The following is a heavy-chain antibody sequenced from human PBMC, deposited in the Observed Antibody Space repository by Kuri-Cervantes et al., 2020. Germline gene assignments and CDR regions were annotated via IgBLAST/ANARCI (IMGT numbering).Heavy chain of an antibody. CDR1: GGSISSYY. D-gene: IGHD6-19*01. CDR3: ARLRLGGSSGWNEIGY. CDR2: IYTSGST. J-gene: IGHJ4*02. Sequence: SETLSLTCTVSGGSISSYYWSWIRQPAGKGLEWIGRIYTSGSTNYNPALKSRVTMSVDTSKNQFSLKLSSVTAADTAMYYCARLRLGGSSGWNEIGYWGQGTLVTASS. V-gene: IGHV4-4*07.